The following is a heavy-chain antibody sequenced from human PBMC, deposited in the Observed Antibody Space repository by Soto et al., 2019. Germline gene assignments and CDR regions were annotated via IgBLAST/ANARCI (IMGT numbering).Heavy chain of an antibody. CDR1: GGTFSSYA. Sequence: SVKVSCKASGGTFSSYAISWVRQAPGQGLEWMGGIIPIFGTANYAQKFQGRVTITTDESTSTAYMELSSLRSEDTAVYYCAREGVGAHSNDAFDIWGQGTMVTVSS. CDR3: AREGVGAHSNDAFDI. D-gene: IGHD1-26*01. CDR2: IIPIFGTA. V-gene: IGHV1-69*05. J-gene: IGHJ3*02.